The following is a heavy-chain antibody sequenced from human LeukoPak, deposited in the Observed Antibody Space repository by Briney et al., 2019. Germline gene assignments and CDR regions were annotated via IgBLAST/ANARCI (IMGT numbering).Heavy chain of an antibody. J-gene: IGHJ6*03. D-gene: IGHD3-3*01. CDR1: GYSISSGYY. Sequence: PSETLSLTCAVSGYSISSGYYWGWIRQPPGKGLEWIGSIYHSGSTYYNPSLKSRVTISVDTSKNQFSLKLSSVTAADTAVYYCARCALEGVVSYYYYYMDVWGKGTTVTVSS. V-gene: IGHV4-38-2*01. CDR3: ARCALEGVVSYYYYYMDV. CDR2: IYHSGST.